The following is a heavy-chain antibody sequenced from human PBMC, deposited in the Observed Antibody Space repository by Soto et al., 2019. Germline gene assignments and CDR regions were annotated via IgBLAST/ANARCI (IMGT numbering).Heavy chain of an antibody. V-gene: IGHV4-39*07. CDR2: IYYSGST. D-gene: IGHD5-12*01. CDR3: ARIVDYSGYDFLNGYNWFDP. Sequence: PSETLSLTCTVSGGSISSSSYYWGWIRQPPGKGLEWIGSIYYSGSTNYNPSLKSRVTISVDTSKNQFSLKLSSVTAADTAVYFCARIVDYSGYDFLNGYNWFDPWGQGTLVTVSS. J-gene: IGHJ5*02. CDR1: GGSISSSSYY.